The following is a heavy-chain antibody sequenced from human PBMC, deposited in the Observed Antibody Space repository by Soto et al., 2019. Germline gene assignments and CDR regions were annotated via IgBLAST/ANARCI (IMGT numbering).Heavy chain of an antibody. Sequence: SVKVSCKASGGTFSSYAISWVRQAPGQGLEWMGGIIPIFGTANYAQKFQGRVTITADESTSTAYMELSSLRSEDTAVYYCATSPGYSSSYTYLRFDYWGHGTLATVSA. CDR1: GGTFSSYA. J-gene: IGHJ4*01. D-gene: IGHD6-13*01. CDR3: ATSPGYSSSYTYLRFDY. V-gene: IGHV1-69*13. CDR2: IIPIFGTA.